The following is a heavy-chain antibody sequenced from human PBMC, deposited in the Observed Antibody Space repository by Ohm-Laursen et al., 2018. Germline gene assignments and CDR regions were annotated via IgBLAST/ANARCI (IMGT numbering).Heavy chain of an antibody. Sequence: SDTLSLTCTVSGGSISSSSYYWGWIRQPPGKGLEWIGSIYYSGSTYYNPSLKSRVTISVNTSKNQFSLKLNSVTAADTAVYYCARQVEVVTLSDYWGQGTLVTVSS. D-gene: IGHD3-22*01. CDR3: ARQVEVVTLSDY. CDR1: GGSISSSSYY. CDR2: IYYSGST. V-gene: IGHV4-39*01. J-gene: IGHJ4*02.